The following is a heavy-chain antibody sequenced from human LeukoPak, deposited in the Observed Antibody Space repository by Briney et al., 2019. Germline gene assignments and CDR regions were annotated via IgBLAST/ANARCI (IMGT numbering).Heavy chain of an antibody. CDR2: ISGSGGST. CDR1: GFTFSSYA. V-gene: IGHV3-23*01. J-gene: IGHJ4*02. D-gene: IGHD2-15*01. Sequence: GGSLRLSCAASGFTFSSYAMSWVRQAPGKGLEWVSAISGSGGSTYYADSVKGRFTISRDNSKNTLYLQMNSLRAEDTAVYYCAKDGTRYCSGGSCYSTTYWGQGTLVTVSS. CDR3: AKDGTRYCSGGSCYSTTY.